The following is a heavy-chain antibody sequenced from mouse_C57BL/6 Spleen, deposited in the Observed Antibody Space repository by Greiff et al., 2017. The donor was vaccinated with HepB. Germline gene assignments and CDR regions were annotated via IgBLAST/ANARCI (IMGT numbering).Heavy chain of an antibody. CDR1: GFTFSSYA. CDR2: ISSGGDYI. CDR3: TRDQAVLPMDY. D-gene: IGHD1-1*01. Sequence: EVKVVESGEGLVKPGGSLKLSCAASGFTFSSYAMSWVRQTPEKRLEWVAYISSGGDYIYYADTVKGRFTISRDNARNTLYLQMSSLKSEDTAMYYCTRDQAVLPMDYWGQGTSVTVSS. V-gene: IGHV5-9-1*02. J-gene: IGHJ4*01.